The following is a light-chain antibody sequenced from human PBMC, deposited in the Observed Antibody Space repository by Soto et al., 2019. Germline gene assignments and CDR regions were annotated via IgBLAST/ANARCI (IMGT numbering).Light chain of an antibody. CDR1: SSNVGSNA. CDR3: ATWDDSLNGYV. Sequence: QSVLTQPPSASESPGQRVTISCSGSSSNVGSNAVNWYQQLPGTAPTLLIYSNNERLSGVPDRSSGSKSGTSASLAISGLQSEDEADYYCATWDDSLNGYVFGTGTKVTVL. J-gene: IGLJ1*01. CDR2: SNN. V-gene: IGLV1-44*01.